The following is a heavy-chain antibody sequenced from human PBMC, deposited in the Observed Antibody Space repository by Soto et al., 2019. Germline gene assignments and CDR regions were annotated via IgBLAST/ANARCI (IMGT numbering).Heavy chain of an antibody. D-gene: IGHD3-10*01. V-gene: IGHV4-59*01. CDR3: ARDPGSGSYYGWFDP. CDR2: IYNSGST. J-gene: IGHJ5*02. Sequence: SETLSLTCTVSGGSISSYYWSWIRQPPGKGLEWIGYIYNSGSTNYNPSLKSRVTISVDMSKNQFSLKLSSVTAADTAVYYCARDPGSGSYYGWFDPWGQGTLVTVSS. CDR1: GGSISSYY.